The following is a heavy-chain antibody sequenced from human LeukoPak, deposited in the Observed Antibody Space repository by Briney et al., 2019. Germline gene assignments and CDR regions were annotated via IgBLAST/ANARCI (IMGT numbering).Heavy chain of an antibody. CDR3: ARDSYYDSSGYPGLDAFDI. D-gene: IGHD3-22*01. CDR1: GYSFTDYY. J-gene: IGHJ3*02. Sequence: ASVAVSFKASGYSFTDYYMHWVRQAPGQGREWMGWIKPNSGDTRSAQKFQGRVIMTRDTSTGTAYMELSRLRSDDTAVYYCARDSYYDSSGYPGLDAFDIWGQGTMVTVSS. V-gene: IGHV1-2*02. CDR2: IKPNSGDT.